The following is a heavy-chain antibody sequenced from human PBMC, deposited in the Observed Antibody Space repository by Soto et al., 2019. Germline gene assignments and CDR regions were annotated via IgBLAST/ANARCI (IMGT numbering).Heavy chain of an antibody. Sequence: EVQLLESGGGLVEPGGSLRLSCAASGFTFNSYAMSWVRQAPGKGLEWVSGISGSGDNTYYADSVKGRFTISRDNSKNTVHLQMNGLRAEGTAVYNCAKGQGVFDIWGQGTMVTVSS. CDR3: AKGQGVFDI. D-gene: IGHD2-8*01. CDR2: ISGSGDNT. CDR1: GFTFNSYA. J-gene: IGHJ3*02. V-gene: IGHV3-23*01.